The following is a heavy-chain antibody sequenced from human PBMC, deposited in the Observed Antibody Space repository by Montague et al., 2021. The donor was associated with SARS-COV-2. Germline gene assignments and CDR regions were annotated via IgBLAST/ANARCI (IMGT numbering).Heavy chain of an antibody. J-gene: IGHJ4*02. CDR3: ARWRWQQSEFDY. D-gene: IGHD5-24*01. CDR2: ISGNGADI. Sequence: SLRLSCAASGFTFNSYTMNWVRQAPGKGLEWVASISGNGADIYYAPSLKGRFTISRDNARNSLFLQMSSLRADDTALYYCARWRWQQSEFDYWGQGTLVTVSS. V-gene: IGHV3-21*06. CDR1: GFTFNSYT.